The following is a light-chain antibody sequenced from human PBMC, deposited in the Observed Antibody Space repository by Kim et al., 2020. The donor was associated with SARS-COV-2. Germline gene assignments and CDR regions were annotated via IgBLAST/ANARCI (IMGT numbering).Light chain of an antibody. J-gene: IGKJ1*01. CDR1: HDIANS. CDR2: AAS. V-gene: IGKV1-27*01. CDR3: QKYNSAPWT. Sequence: ASVGDRVPITRRASHDIANSLAWYQQKPGKVPKVLIYAASTLQSGVPSRFSGSGSGTEFTLTIGSLQTEDVATYYCQKYNSAPWTFGPGTKVDIK.